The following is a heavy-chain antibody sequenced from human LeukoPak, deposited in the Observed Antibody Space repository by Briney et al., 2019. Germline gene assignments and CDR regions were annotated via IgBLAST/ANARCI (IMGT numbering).Heavy chain of an antibody. CDR3: AGERKSATYGSGSYYYYYGMDV. J-gene: IGHJ6*02. D-gene: IGHD3-10*01. V-gene: IGHV4-34*01. Sequence: SETLSLTCAVYGGSFSGYYWSWIRQPPGKGLERIGEINHSGSTNYNPSLKSRVTISVDTSKNQFSLKLSSVTAADTAVYYCAGERKSATYGSGSYYYYYGMDVWGQGTTVTVSS. CDR1: GGSFSGYY. CDR2: INHSGST.